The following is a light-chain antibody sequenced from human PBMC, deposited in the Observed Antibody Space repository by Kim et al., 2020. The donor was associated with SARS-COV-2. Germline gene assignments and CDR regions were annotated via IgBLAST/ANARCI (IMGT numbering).Light chain of an antibody. Sequence: SPGETATPSCRASQSVSSTLAWYQQKPGQAPRLLIYGASTRATGIPARFSGSGSGTEFTLTISSLQSEDFAVYYCQQYNNWLTFGGGTKVDIK. J-gene: IGKJ4*01. CDR2: GAS. V-gene: IGKV3-15*01. CDR3: QQYNNWLT. CDR1: QSVSST.